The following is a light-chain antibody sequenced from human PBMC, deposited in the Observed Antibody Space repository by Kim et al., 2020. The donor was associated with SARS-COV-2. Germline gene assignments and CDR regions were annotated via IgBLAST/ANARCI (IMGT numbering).Light chain of an antibody. CDR2: YDN. CDR1: NIGSKS. J-gene: IGLJ2*01. Sequence: SYELTQPPSMSLAPGKTARITCGGNNIGSKSVHWYQLKPGQAPILVIYYDNDRPSGIPERFSGSNSGNTATLTISRVEAGDEAAYYCQVWDSNSDHVIFGGGTQLTVL. V-gene: IGLV3-21*04. CDR3: QVWDSNSDHVI.